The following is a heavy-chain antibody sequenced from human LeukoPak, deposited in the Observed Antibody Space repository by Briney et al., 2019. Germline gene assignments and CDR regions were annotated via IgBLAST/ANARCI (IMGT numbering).Heavy chain of an antibody. D-gene: IGHD5-12*01. CDR3: ASERSGYDFVLPVWFDP. CDR2: INPNSGGT. V-gene: IGHV1-2*02. CDR1: GYTFTGYY. J-gene: IGHJ5*02. Sequence: APVKVSCKASGYTFTGYYMHWVRQAPGQGLEWMGWINPNSGGTNYAQKFQGRVTMTRDTSISTAYMELSRLRSDDTAVYYCASERSGYDFVLPVWFDPWGQGTLVTVSS.